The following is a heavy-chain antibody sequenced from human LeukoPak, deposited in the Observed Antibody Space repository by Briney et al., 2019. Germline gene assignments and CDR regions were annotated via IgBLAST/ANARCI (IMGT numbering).Heavy chain of an antibody. D-gene: IGHD3-10*01. CDR3: AKNRMYGSGSYPDY. V-gene: IGHV3-23*01. CDR2: ISGSGGST. CDR1: GFTFSSYW. J-gene: IGHJ4*02. Sequence: PGGSLRLSCAASGFTFSSYWMSWVRQAPGKGLEWVSAISGSGGSTYYADSVKGRFTISRDNSKNTLYLQMNSLRAEDTAVYYCAKNRMYGSGSYPDYWGQGTLVTVSS.